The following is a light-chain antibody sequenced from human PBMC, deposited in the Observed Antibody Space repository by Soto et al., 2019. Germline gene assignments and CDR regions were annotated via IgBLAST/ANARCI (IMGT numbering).Light chain of an antibody. CDR3: QQRHNWPIT. CDR1: RSVSTT. Sequence: EIVMTQSPATLSVSPGQRASLSCRASRSVSTTVAWYHQKPGQAPRLLVYGASTRATGIPARFSGSGSGTDFTLTISSLEPADFGVYYCQQRHNWPITFGQGTRLEIK. CDR2: GAS. V-gene: IGKV3-15*01. J-gene: IGKJ5*01.